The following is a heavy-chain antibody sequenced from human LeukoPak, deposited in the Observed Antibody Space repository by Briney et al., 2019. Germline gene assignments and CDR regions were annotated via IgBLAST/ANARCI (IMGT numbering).Heavy chain of an antibody. CDR2: ISSSGSTI. D-gene: IGHD5-18*01. J-gene: IGHJ4*02. V-gene: IGHV3-48*03. CDR3: ARGYSYGSDY. CDR1: GFTFSSYE. Sequence: GGSLRLSCAASGFTFSSYEMNWVRQAPGKGLEWVSYISSSGSTIYYADSVKGRFTISRDNAKNSLYLQMSSLRAEDTAVYYCARGYSYGSDYWGQGTLVTVSS.